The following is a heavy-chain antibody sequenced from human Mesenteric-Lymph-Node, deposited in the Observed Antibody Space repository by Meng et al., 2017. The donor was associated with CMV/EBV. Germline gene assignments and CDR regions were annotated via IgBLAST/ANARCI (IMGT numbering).Heavy chain of an antibody. D-gene: IGHD3-10*01. CDR1: GASISSSSYY. CDR2: IYYSGST. CDR3: ARGLWFGEFEN. J-gene: IGHJ4*02. Sequence: SETLSLTCIVSGASISSSSYYWGWIRQPPGKGLEWIGNIYYSGSTNYNPSLKSRVTISVDTSKNQFSLKLSSVTAADTAVYYCARGLWFGEFENWGQGTLVTVSS. V-gene: IGHV4-39*07.